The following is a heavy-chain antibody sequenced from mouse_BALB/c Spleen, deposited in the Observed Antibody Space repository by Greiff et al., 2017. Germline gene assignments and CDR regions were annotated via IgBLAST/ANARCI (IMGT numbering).Heavy chain of an antibody. V-gene: IGHV14-4*02. J-gene: IGHJ2*01. Sequence: EVQLKQSGAELVRSGASVKLSCTASGFNIKDYYMHWVKQRPEQGLEWIGWIEPENGDTEYTPKFQGKATMTADTSSNTPYQQLSSLTSEDPAVCYCNEERPTGFDYWGQGTTLTVSS. CDR1: GFNIKDYY. CDR2: IEPENGDT. CDR3: NEERPTGFDY.